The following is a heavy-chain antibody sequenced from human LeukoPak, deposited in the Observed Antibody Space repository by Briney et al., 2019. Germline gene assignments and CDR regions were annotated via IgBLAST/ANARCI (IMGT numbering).Heavy chain of an antibody. CDR1: GGSIRSNY. V-gene: IGHV4-59*01. D-gene: IGHD1-1*01. J-gene: IGHJ4*02. CDR2: IYNSGIT. Sequence: SETLSLTCTVSGGSIRSNYWSWIRQPPGKGLEWIGYIYNSGITNYNPSLKRRGTISVDPSKNQFSLKLTSVTAADTAVYYCARMIERRTLHFDYWGQGNLATVSS. CDR3: ARMIERRTLHFDY.